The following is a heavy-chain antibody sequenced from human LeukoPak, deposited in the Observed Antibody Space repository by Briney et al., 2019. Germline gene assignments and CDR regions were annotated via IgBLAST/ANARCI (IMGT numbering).Heavy chain of an antibody. CDR2: IYYSGST. D-gene: IGHD3-10*01. Sequence: SETLSLTCTVSGGSISSSSYYWGWIRQPPGKGLEWIGSIYYSGSTYYNPSLKSRVTISVDTSKNQFSPKLSSVTAADTAVYYCARRYYYGSGTDYWGQGTLVTVSS. V-gene: IGHV4-39*01. CDR3: ARRYYYGSGTDY. CDR1: GGSISSSSYY. J-gene: IGHJ4*02.